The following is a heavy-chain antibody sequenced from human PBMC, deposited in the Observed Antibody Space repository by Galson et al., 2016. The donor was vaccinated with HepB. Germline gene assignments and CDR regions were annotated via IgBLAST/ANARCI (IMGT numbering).Heavy chain of an antibody. V-gene: IGHV3-33*01. CDR1: GFSFSTYG. CDR2: IWHDGRIK. Sequence: SLRLSCAESGFSFSTYGMHWVRQAPGKGLEWVAVIWHDGRIKYYGESVKGRFTISRDNSKNTLFLQMTALRVEDTAVYYCARDYSRSGPMYSYYYMDVWGKGTTVTVSS. CDR3: ARDYSRSGPMYSYYYMDV. D-gene: IGHD6-13*01. J-gene: IGHJ6*03.